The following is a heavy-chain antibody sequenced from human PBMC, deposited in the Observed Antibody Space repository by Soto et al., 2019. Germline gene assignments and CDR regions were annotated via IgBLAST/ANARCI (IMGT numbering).Heavy chain of an antibody. D-gene: IGHD3-22*01. CDR1: GFTFSSYW. CDR3: AIRASYYDSSGYFDY. CDR2: INSDGSST. V-gene: IGHV3-74*01. Sequence: EVQLVESGGGLVQPGGSLRLSCAASGFTFSSYWMHWVRQAPGKGLVWVSRINSDGSSTSYADSVKGRFTISRDNAKNTQYLQMNSLSAKDTAVYYCAIRASYYDSSGYFDYWGQGTLVTVSS. J-gene: IGHJ4*02.